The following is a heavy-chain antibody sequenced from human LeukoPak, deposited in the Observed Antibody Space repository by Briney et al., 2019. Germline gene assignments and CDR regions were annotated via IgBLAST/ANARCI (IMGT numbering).Heavy chain of an antibody. Sequence: PGGSLRLSCAASGFIVSSKYMSWVRQAPGKGPEWVSGIYSNGNTYYADPVKGRFTISRDNSKSTLYLQMNSLRVEDTAVYYCGSSTFHYYYHGMDVWGQGATVTVSS. J-gene: IGHJ6*02. CDR1: GFIVSSKY. CDR2: IYSNGNT. CDR3: GSSTFHYYYHGMDV. V-gene: IGHV3-53*01.